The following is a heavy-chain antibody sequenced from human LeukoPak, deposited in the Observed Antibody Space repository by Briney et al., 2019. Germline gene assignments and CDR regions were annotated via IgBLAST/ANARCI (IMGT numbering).Heavy chain of an antibody. Sequence: PSETLSLTCTVSGGSISSGSYYWSWIRQPAGKGLEWIGRIYTSGSTNYNPSLKSRVTMSLDTSKNQFSLKLSSVTAADTAVYFCARGPYSYDSSGAFDIWGQGTMVTVSS. CDR1: GGSISSGSYY. J-gene: IGHJ3*02. CDR2: IYTSGST. CDR3: ARGPYSYDSSGAFDI. V-gene: IGHV4-61*02. D-gene: IGHD3-22*01.